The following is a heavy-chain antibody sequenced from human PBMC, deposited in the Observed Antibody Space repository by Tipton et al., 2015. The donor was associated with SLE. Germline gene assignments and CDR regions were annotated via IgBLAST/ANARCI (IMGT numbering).Heavy chain of an antibody. CDR1: GGSISTDSYY. D-gene: IGHD3-22*01. Sequence: TLSLTCTVSGGSISTDSYYWSWIRQPAGKGLEWIGYIHTSGSTNYNPSLKSRVTISIDTSKNQFSLNLRSVTAADTAVYSCARLRSTGVGNRGYPDNWGRGTLVTVSS. CDR3: ARLRSTGVGNRGYPDN. CDR2: IHTSGST. V-gene: IGHV4-61*09. J-gene: IGHJ4*02.